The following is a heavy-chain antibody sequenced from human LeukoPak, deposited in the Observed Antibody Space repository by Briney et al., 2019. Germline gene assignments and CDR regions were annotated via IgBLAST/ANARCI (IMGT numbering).Heavy chain of an antibody. J-gene: IGHJ4*02. CDR3: ARSRFYFDY. Sequence: GGSLRLSWAASGFTFSTYWMGWVRQAPGKGLEWVAKIKPEGSEKDHVDPVQDRFTISRDNAKHSLYLQLNSLRAEDTAVYYCARSRFYFDYWGQGTLVTLSS. CDR2: IKPEGSEK. V-gene: IGHV3-7*01. CDR1: GFTFSTYW.